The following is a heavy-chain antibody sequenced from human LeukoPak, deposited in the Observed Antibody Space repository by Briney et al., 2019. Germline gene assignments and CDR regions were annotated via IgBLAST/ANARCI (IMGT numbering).Heavy chain of an antibody. CDR2: IYTSGST. CDR1: GGSISSGSYY. Sequence: SETLSLTCTVSGGSISSGSYYWSWIWQPAGKGLEWIGRIYTSGSTNYNPSLKSRVTISVDTSKNQFSLKLSSVTAADTAVYYCARGRRIVVVLGATRTHRDYYMDVWGKGTTVTVSS. V-gene: IGHV4-61*02. D-gene: IGHD2-15*01. CDR3: ARGRRIVVVLGATRTHRDYYMDV. J-gene: IGHJ6*03.